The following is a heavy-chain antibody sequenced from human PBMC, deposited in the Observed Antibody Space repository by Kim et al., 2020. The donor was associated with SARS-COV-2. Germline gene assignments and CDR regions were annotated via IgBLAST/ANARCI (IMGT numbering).Heavy chain of an antibody. D-gene: IGHD3-3*01. CDR3: ARDFSRSIFGVVTYRGMDV. J-gene: IGHJ6*02. Sequence: ASVKVSCKASGYTFTSYYMHWVRQAPGQGLEWMGIINPSGGSTSYAQKFQGRVTMTRDTSTSTVYMELSSLRSEDTAVYYCARDFSRSIFGVVTYRGMDVWGQGTTVTVSS. CDR1: GYTFTSYY. V-gene: IGHV1-46*01. CDR2: INPSGGST.